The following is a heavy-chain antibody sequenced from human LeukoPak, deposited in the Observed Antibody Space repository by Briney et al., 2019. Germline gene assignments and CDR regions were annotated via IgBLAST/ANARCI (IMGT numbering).Heavy chain of an antibody. CDR2: ISSSGSTI. J-gene: IGHJ6*02. CDR3: ARGVEMATIEDGWPYGMDV. D-gene: IGHD5-24*01. Sequence: PGGSLRLSCAASGFTISSYEMNWVRQAPGKGLEWVSYISSSGSTIYYADSVKGRFTISRDNAKNSLYLQMNSLRAEDTAVYYCARGVEMATIEDGWPYGMDVWGQGTTVTVSS. CDR1: GFTISSYE. V-gene: IGHV3-48*03.